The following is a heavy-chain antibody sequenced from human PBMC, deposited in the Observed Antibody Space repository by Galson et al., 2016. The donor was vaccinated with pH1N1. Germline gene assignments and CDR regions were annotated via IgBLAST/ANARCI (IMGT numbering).Heavy chain of an antibody. Sequence: SLRLSCAASGFTFNSYWMSWVRQAPGKGLEWVANINEDGTGKYYVDSVKGRFTISRDNAKNSLYLQMNSLRAEDTAVYYGARAVGHYSGWGQGTLVTVSS. D-gene: IGHD3-10*01. CDR2: INEDGTGK. CDR1: GFTFNSYW. V-gene: IGHV3-7*04. CDR3: ARAVGHYSG. J-gene: IGHJ4*02.